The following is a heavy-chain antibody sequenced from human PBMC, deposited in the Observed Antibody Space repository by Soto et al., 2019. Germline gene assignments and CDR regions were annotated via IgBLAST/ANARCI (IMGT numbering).Heavy chain of an antibody. D-gene: IGHD6-19*01. CDR3: ARRYSSGFDY. CDR2: IFYSGST. J-gene: IGHJ4*02. Sequence: QVQLQESGPGLVKPSETLSLTCTVSGGSISSYYWSWIRQPPGKGLEWIGYIFYSGSTNYNPSLKSRVTISVDTSKNQFSLKLSSVTAADPAVYYCARRYSSGFDYWGQGTLVTVSS. CDR1: GGSISSYY. V-gene: IGHV4-59*08.